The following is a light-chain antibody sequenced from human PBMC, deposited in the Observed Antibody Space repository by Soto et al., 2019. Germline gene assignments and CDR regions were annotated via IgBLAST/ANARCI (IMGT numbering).Light chain of an antibody. V-gene: IGKV2-30*01. Sequence: DVVMTQSPLSLPVTLGQPASISCRSSQSLVYSDGHTYLNWFQQRPGQSPRRLIYRVSNRDSGVPDRFSGSGSGTDFTLKISRVEAEDVGVYFCIQGTRWPPITFGQGTRLEIK. CDR1: QSLVYSDGHTY. J-gene: IGKJ5*01. CDR2: RVS. CDR3: IQGTRWPPIT.